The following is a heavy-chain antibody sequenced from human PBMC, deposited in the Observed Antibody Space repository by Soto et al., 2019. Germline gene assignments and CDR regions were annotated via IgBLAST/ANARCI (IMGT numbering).Heavy chain of an antibody. Sequence: VQLVQSGTEVKKPGASVKVSCKASGYTITAYYIHWVRQAPGQGLEWMGWIDPRNGGTVYAQKFQGRVTMTRDTSISTVYMDLSGLGSDDTALYFCARDDYGIYPYWGQGSLVSVSS. CDR3: ARDDYGIYPY. CDR2: IDPRNGGT. D-gene: IGHD1-26*01. CDR1: GYTITAYY. J-gene: IGHJ4*02. V-gene: IGHV1-2*02.